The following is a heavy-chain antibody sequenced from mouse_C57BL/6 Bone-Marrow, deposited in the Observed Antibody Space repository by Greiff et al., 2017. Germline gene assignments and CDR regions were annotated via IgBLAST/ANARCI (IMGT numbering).Heavy chain of an antibody. CDR3: AIYGSSSFDY. D-gene: IGHD1-1*01. CDR1: GFTFSSYA. J-gene: IGHJ2*01. Sequence: EVQLQESGGGLVKPGGSLKLSCAASGFTFSSYAMSWVRQTPEKRLEWVATISDGGSYTYYPDNVKGRFPISRDNAKNNLYLQMSHLKSEDTAMYYCAIYGSSSFDYWGQGTTLTVAS. CDR2: ISDGGSYT. V-gene: IGHV5-4*01.